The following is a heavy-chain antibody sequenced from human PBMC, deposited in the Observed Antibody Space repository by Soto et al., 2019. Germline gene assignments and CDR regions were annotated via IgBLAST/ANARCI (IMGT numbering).Heavy chain of an antibody. CDR1: GFTFSNAW. Sequence: EVQLVESGGGLVKPGGSLRLSCAASGFTFSNAWMNWVRQAPGKGLEWVGRIKSKTDGGTTDYAAPVKGRFTISRDDSKNTLYLQMNSLKTEDTAVYYCTTDGAYCSGGSCYYYYGMDVWDQGTTVTVSS. CDR2: IKSKTDGGTT. V-gene: IGHV3-15*07. CDR3: TTDGAYCSGGSCYYYYGMDV. D-gene: IGHD2-15*01. J-gene: IGHJ6*02.